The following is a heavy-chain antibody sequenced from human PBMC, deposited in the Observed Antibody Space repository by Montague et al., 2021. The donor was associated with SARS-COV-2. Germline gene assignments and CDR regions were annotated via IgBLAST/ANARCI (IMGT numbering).Heavy chain of an antibody. CDR2: IKQDGSEK. V-gene: IGHV3-7*01. CDR1: GFTFSSYW. Sequence: SLRLSCAASGFTFSSYWMSWVRQAPGKGLEWVANIKQDGSEKYYVDSVKGRLTISRDNAKNSLYLQMNSPRAEDTAVYYCAREYSAPRWFGEYNRYGMDVWGQGTTVTVSS. CDR3: AREYSAPRWFGEYNRYGMDV. D-gene: IGHD3-10*01. J-gene: IGHJ6*02.